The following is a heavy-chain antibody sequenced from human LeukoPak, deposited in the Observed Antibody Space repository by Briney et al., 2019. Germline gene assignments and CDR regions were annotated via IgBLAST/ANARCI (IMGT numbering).Heavy chain of an antibody. CDR3: ARGPGNWYFDL. CDR1: GFTFSSYS. CDR2: ISSSSSYI. D-gene: IGHD3-10*01. V-gene: IGHV3-21*01. Sequence: GGSLRLSCAASGFTFSSYSMNWVRQAPGKGLEWVSYISSSSSYIYHADSVKGRFTISRDNAKNSLYLQMNSLRAEDTAVYYCARGPGNWYFDLWGRGTLVTVSS. J-gene: IGHJ2*01.